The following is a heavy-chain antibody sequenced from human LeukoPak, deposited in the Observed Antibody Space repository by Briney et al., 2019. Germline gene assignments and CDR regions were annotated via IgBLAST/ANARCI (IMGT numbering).Heavy chain of an antibody. CDR1: GFTFSSYA. Sequence: GGSLRLSCAASGFTFSSYAMHWVRQAPGKGLEWVAVISYDGSNKYYADSVKGRFTISRDNSKNTLYLQMNSLRAEDTAVYYCAREVGSGWYSWFDPWGQGTLVTVSS. D-gene: IGHD6-19*01. V-gene: IGHV3-30-3*01. CDR3: AREVGSGWYSWFDP. CDR2: ISYDGSNK. J-gene: IGHJ5*02.